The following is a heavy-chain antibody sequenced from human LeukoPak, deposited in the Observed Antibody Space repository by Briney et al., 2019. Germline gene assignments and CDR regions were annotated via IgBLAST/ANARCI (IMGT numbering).Heavy chain of an antibody. CDR2: IDPNSGAT. CDR3: ARSSELLYFQH. J-gene: IGHJ1*01. Sequence: GASVKVSCKASGYSFTGYYMHWVRQAPGQGLEWMGWIDPNSGATNYAQNFQGRVTMTRDTSTTTAYMEMSRLRSDDTAVYYCARSSELLYFQHWGQGTLVTVSS. V-gene: IGHV1-2*02. CDR1: GYSFTGYY. D-gene: IGHD1-26*01.